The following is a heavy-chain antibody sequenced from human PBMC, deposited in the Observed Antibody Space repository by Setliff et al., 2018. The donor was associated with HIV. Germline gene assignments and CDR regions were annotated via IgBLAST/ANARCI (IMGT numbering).Heavy chain of an antibody. CDR1: GGSISSYY. V-gene: IGHV4-4*07. D-gene: IGHD1-1*01. CDR3: ARDTTPGIGQAANWFDP. J-gene: IGHJ5*02. CDR2: IYTSGST. Sequence: PSETLSLTCTVSGGSISSYYWSWIRQPAGKGLEWIGRIYTSGSTNHNPSLKSRVTMSVDTSKNQFSLKLSSVTAADTAVYYCARDTTPGIGQAANWFDPWGQGTLVTVSS.